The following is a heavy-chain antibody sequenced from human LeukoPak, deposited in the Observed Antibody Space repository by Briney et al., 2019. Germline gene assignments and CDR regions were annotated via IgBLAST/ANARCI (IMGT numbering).Heavy chain of an antibody. J-gene: IGHJ4*02. CDR1: GGTFSSYA. CDR3: ARRIVGATGGFFDY. D-gene: IGHD1-26*01. CDR2: IIPIFGTA. V-gene: IGHV1-69*05. Sequence: GASVKVSCKASGGTFSSYAISWVRQAPGQGLEWMGGIIPIFGTANYAQKLQGRVTMTTDTSTSTAYMELRSLRSDDTAVYYCARRIVGATGGFFDYWGQGTLVTVSS.